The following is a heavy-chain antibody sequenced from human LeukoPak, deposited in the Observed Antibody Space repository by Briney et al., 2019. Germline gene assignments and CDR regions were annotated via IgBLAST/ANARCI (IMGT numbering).Heavy chain of an antibody. Sequence: SETLSLTCTVSGCSISSSSYYWGWIRQPPGKGLEWIGSIYYSGSTYYNQSLKSRVTISVDTSKNHFSLKLSSVTAADTAVYYCARVKDYGDAFDIWGQGTMVTVSS. D-gene: IGHD4-17*01. J-gene: IGHJ3*02. V-gene: IGHV4-39*07. CDR1: GCSISSSSYY. CDR3: ARVKDYGDAFDI. CDR2: IYYSGST.